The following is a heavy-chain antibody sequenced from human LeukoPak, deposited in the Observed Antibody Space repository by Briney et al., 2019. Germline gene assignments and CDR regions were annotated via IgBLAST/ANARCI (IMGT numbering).Heavy chain of an antibody. V-gene: IGHV1-2*02. CDR2: INPNSGGT. D-gene: IGHD3-3*01. CDR1: GYTFTGYY. Sequence: ASVKVSCKASGYTFTGYYMHWVRQAPGQGLEWMGWINPNSGGTNYAQKFQGRVTMTRDTSISTAYMELSRLRSDDTAVYYCARDRITYYDFWSGSPDAFDIWGQGTMVTVSS. CDR3: ARDRITYYDFWSGSPDAFDI. J-gene: IGHJ3*02.